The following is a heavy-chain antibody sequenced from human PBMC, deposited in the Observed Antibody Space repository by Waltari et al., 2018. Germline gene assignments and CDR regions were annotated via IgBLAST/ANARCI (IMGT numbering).Heavy chain of an antibody. CDR3: AREGVPFASDY. V-gene: IGHV3-7*01. J-gene: IGHJ4*02. CDR2: IKQDGSER. CDR1: GFTFHGYG. Sequence: EVQLVESGGGLVQPGGSLRLPWLASGFTFHGYGLRWVRQGPGEGLEWVANIKQDGSERNYEDSVNGRFSISRDNAKNSLYLQMNSLRADDTAVYYCAREGVPFASDYWGQGTLVTVSS. D-gene: IGHD2-2*01.